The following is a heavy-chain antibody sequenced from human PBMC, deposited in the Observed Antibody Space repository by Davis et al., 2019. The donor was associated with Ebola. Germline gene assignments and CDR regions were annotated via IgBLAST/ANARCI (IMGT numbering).Heavy chain of an antibody. CDR2: INQRGKT. CDR1: GGSLSDYY. D-gene: IGHD3-3*01. J-gene: IGHJ6*04. CDR3: ARGRLLVYYDQLDV. Sequence: PSETLSLTCGVYGGSLSDYYWSWIRQTPGKGLEWIGEINQRGKTKYNPSLKSRVAISLDKSKNQFSLKLSSLIVADTAVYYCARGRLLVYYDQLDVWGEGTTVTVSS. V-gene: IGHV4-34*01.